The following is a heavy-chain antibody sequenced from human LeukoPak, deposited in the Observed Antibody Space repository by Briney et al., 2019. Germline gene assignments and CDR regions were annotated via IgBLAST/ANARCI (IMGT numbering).Heavy chain of an antibody. CDR3: ARDLRWSNYFDY. CDR1: GGSISSYY. Sequence: SETLSLTCTVSGGSISSYYWSWIRQPAGKGLEWIGRIYTSGSTNYSPSLKSRVTMSVDTSKNQFSLKLSSVTAADTAVYYCARDLRWSNYFDYWGQGTLVTVSS. J-gene: IGHJ4*02. V-gene: IGHV4-4*07. D-gene: IGHD2-15*01. CDR2: IYTSGST.